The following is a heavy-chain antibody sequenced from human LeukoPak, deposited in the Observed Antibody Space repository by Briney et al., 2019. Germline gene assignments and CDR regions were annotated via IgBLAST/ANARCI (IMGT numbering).Heavy chain of an antibody. V-gene: IGHV1-58*02. D-gene: IGHD3-3*01. CDR3: AALKPSYYDFWSGAA. CDR2: IVVGSGNT. J-gene: IGHJ5*02. CDR1: GFTFTSSA. Sequence: SVKVSCKASGFTFTSSAMQWVRQXRGQRLEWIGWIVVGSGNTNYAQKFQERVTITRDMSTSTAYMELSSLRSEDTAVYYCAALKPSYYDFWSGAAWGQGTLVTVSS.